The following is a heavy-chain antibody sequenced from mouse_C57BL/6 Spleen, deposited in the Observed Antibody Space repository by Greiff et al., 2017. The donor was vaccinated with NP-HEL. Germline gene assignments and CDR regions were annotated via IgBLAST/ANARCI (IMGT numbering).Heavy chain of an antibody. CDR1: GYTFTSYW. V-gene: IGHV1-59*01. D-gene: IGHD1-1*01. J-gene: IGHJ4*01. Sequence: VQLQQPGAELVRPGTSVKLSCKASGYTFTSYWMHWVKQRPGQGLEWIGVIDPSDSYTNYNQKFKGKATLTVDTSSSTAYMQLSSLTSEDSAVYYCARDTTVVGAMDYWGQGTSVTVSS. CDR3: ARDTTVVGAMDY. CDR2: IDPSDSYT.